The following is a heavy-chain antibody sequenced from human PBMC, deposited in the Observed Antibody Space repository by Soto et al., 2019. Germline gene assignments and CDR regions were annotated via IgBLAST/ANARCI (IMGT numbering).Heavy chain of an antibody. J-gene: IGHJ6*02. CDR2: IIPIFDTA. D-gene: IGHD3-22*01. CDR1: GGTFSSYG. CDR3: AGHSSGVPGYYYGMDV. V-gene: IGHV1-69*01. Sequence: GASVKVSCKASGGTFSSYGISWVRQAPGQGLEWMGGIIPIFDTADYAQKFQGRVTITADESTNTAYMELSSLRSEDTAVYYCAGHSSGVPGYYYGMDVWGQGTTVTVSS.